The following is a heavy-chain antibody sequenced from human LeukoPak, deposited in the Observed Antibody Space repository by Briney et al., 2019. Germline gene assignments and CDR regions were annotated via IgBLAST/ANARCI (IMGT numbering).Heavy chain of an antibody. J-gene: IGHJ4*01. Sequence: SETLSLTCIVSGYSISTDYYWGWIRQAPGKGLEWIGIINHRGSTNYNPSLKSRVTISPDTSKNQFSLKLSSVTAADTAVYYCARVGDTSGYYQHFDYWGQGTLVTVSS. CDR1: GYSISTDYY. V-gene: IGHV4-38-2*02. CDR3: ARVGDTSGYYQHFDY. D-gene: IGHD3-22*01. CDR2: INHRGST.